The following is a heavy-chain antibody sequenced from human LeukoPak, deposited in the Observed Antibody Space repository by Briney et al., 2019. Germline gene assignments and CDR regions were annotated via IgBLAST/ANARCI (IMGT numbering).Heavy chain of an antibody. Sequence: PGGSLRLSCAASRFTFSDHYMSWIRQAPGKGLEWVAVISFDERNKKYVDSVKGRITLSRDNSKNTVYLQMNSLRPEDTAVYYCAKDEGIRCGGDCPFDYWGQGTQVTVSS. J-gene: IGHJ4*02. CDR2: ISFDERNK. CDR3: AKDEGIRCGGDCPFDY. V-gene: IGHV3-30*18. D-gene: IGHD2-21*02. CDR1: RFTFSDHY.